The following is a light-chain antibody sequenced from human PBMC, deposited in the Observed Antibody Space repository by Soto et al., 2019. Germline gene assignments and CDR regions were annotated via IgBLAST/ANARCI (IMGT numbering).Light chain of an antibody. CDR1: QSVSSY. J-gene: IGKJ4*01. Sequence: EIVLTQSPATLSLSPGERATLSCRASQSVSSYLAWYQQKPGQAPRLLIYDASNSATGIPARFSGSGSGTDFTLTISSLEPEDFAVYYCQQHSNWPLTFGGGTKVEIK. V-gene: IGKV3-11*01. CDR3: QQHSNWPLT. CDR2: DAS.